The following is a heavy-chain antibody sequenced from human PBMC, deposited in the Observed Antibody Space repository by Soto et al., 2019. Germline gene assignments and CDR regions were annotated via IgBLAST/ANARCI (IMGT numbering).Heavy chain of an antibody. Sequence: SETLSLTCAVSGGSISSSNWWRWVRQPPGKGLEWIGEIYHSGSTNYNPSLKSRVTISVDKSKNQFSLKLSSVTAADTAVYYCARAFGGTIFGVVIYNWFDPWGQGTLVTVS. J-gene: IGHJ5*02. V-gene: IGHV4-4*02. CDR2: IYHSGST. CDR1: GGSISSSNW. D-gene: IGHD3-3*01. CDR3: ARAFGGTIFGVVIYNWFDP.